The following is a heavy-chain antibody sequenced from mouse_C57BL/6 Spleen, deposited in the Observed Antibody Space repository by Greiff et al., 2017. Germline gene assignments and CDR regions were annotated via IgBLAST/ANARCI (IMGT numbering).Heavy chain of an antibody. Sequence: EVKLQESGPELVKPGDSVKISCKASGYSFTGYFMNWVMQSHGKSLEWIGRINPYNGDTFYNQKFKGKATLTVDKSSSTAHMELRSLTSEDSAVYYCARGSSYDAMDYWGQGTSVTVSS. CDR3: ARGSSYDAMDY. V-gene: IGHV1-20*01. CDR2: INPYNGDT. J-gene: IGHJ4*01. D-gene: IGHD1-1*01. CDR1: GYSFTGYF.